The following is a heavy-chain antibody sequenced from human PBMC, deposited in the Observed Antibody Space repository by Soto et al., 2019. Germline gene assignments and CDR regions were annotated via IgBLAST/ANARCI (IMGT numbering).Heavy chain of an antibody. J-gene: IGHJ4*02. Sequence: QVQLQESGPGLVKPSGTLSLTCAVSGGSISSSNWWSWVRQPPGKGLEWIGEIYHSGSTNYNPSLQSRVTISVDQSKNQFALKRRSVTAADTAVYYWARAGSSRPYYFDYWGQGTLVTVSS. V-gene: IGHV4-4*02. D-gene: IGHD6-13*01. CDR3: ARAGSSRPYYFDY. CDR2: IYHSGST. CDR1: GGSISSSNW.